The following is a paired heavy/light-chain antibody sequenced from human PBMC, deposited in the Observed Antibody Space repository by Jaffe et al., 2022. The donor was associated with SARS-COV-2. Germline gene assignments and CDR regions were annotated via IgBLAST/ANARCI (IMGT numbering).Light chain of an antibody. CDR3: NSRDSSGNHWV. Sequence: SSELTQDPAVSVALGQTVRITCQGDSLRNYYASWYQQKPGQAPMLVIYGRNNRPSGIPDRFSGSSSGDTASLTITGAQAEDEADYFCNSRDSSGNHWVFGGGTKLTVL. CDR1: SLRNYY. V-gene: IGLV3-19*01. J-gene: IGLJ3*02. CDR2: GRN.
Heavy chain of an antibody. V-gene: IGHV3-11*01. J-gene: IGHJ6*03. CDR3: ARVACGGDCPRDLPPPSYYYYYMDV. Sequence: QVQLVESGGGLVKPGGSLRLSCAASGFTFSDSYMTWIRQAPGKGLEWVSYISSGGRTVYYADSVKGRFTISRDNTKNLLYLRMNSLRAEDTAVYYCARVACGGDCPRDLPPPSYYYYYMDVWGIGTTVTVSS. D-gene: IGHD2-21*02. CDR1: GFTFSDSY. CDR2: ISSGGRTV.